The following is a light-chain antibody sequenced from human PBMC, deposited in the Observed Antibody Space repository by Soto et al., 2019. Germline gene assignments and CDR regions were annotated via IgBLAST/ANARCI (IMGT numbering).Light chain of an antibody. CDR3: QHYNSYSEA. V-gene: IGKV1-5*03. Sequence: DIQMTQSPSTLSGSVGDIVTINFRAIHTISIWLAWYQQKPGKAPKLLIYKASTLKSGVPSRFSGSGSGTEFTLTISSLQPDDFATYYCQHYNSYSEAVGQGTKVDI. CDR1: HTISIW. CDR2: KAS. J-gene: IGKJ1*01.